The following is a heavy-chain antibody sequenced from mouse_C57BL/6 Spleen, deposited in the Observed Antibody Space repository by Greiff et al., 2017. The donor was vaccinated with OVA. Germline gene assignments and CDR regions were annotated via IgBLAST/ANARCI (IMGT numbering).Heavy chain of an antibody. V-gene: IGHV1-55*01. CDR3: ARRGYGYTSWFAY. Sequence: QVQLQQPGAELVKPGASVKMSCKASGYTFTSYWITWVKQRPGQGLEWIGDIYPGSGSTNYNEKFKSKATLTVDTSSSTAYMQLSSLTSEYSAVYYCARRGYGYTSWFAYWGQGTLVTVSA. CDR1: GYTFTSYW. D-gene: IGHD2-2*01. J-gene: IGHJ3*01. CDR2: IYPGSGST.